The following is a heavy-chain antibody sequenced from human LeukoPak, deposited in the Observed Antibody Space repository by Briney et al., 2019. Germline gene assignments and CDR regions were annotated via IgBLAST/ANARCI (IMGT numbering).Heavy chain of an antibody. D-gene: IGHD3-10*01. CDR1: GGSISSSNYY. CDR3: ARDRGITTARGVPSWFDP. CDR2: IYTTGSP. Sequence: SETLSLTCTVSGGSISSSNYYWTWIRQPAGKGLEWIGRIYTTGSPSYSPSLKSRVTISVDTSTNQFSLKLTSVSAADAAVYYCARDRGITTARGVPSWFDPWGQGTLVTVSS. V-gene: IGHV4-61*02. J-gene: IGHJ5*02.